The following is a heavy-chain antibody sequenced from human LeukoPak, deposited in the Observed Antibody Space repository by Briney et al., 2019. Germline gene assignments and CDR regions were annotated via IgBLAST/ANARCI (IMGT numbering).Heavy chain of an antibody. V-gene: IGHV1-69*13. J-gene: IGHJ4*02. D-gene: IGHD4-17*01. Sequence: ASVKVSCKASGGTFSSYAISWVRQAPGQGLEWMGGIIPIFGTANYAQKFQGRVTITADESTSTAYMELSSLRSEGTAVYYCARSDDYGENDYWGQGTLVTVSS. CDR1: GGTFSSYA. CDR2: IIPIFGTA. CDR3: ARSDDYGENDY.